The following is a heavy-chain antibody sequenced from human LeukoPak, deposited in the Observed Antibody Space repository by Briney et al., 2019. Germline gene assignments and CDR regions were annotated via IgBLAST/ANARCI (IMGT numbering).Heavy chain of an antibody. V-gene: IGHV1-69-2*01. J-gene: IGHJ3*02. Sequence: GASVKISCKVSGYTFTDYYMHWVQQAPGKGLEWMGLVDPEDGETIYAEKFQGRVTITADTSTDTAYTELSSLRSEDTAVYYCATGPLAGAFDIWGQGTMVTVSS. CDR3: ATGPLAGAFDI. CDR1: GYTFTDYY. CDR2: VDPEDGET.